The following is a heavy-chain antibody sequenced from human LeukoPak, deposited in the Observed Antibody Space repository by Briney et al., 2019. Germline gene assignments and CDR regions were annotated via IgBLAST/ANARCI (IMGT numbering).Heavy chain of an antibody. J-gene: IGHJ4*02. V-gene: IGHV3-23*01. Sequence: PGGSLRLSCAASGFTFSSYAMSWVRQAPGKGLEWVSAISGSGGSTYYADSVKGRFTISRDNSKNTLYLQMNSLRAEDTAVYYCATGAGLRYFDWLLHDYWGQGTLVTVSS. CDR2: ISGSGGST. CDR1: GFTFSSYA. D-gene: IGHD3-9*01. CDR3: ATGAGLRYFDWLLHDY.